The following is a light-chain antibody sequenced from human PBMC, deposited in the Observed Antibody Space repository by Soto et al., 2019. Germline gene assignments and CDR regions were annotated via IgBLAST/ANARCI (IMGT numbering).Light chain of an antibody. Sequence: SALTQPASVSGSPGQSITISCTGTSSDVGSGNFVSWFQQHPGKAPKLMIYEVTNRPSGVSYRFSGSKSGNTASLTISGLQAEDEADYYCSSFTTTNTWVFGGGTKLTVL. CDR3: SSFTTTNTWV. CDR2: EVT. V-gene: IGLV2-14*01. CDR1: SSDVGSGNF. J-gene: IGLJ3*02.